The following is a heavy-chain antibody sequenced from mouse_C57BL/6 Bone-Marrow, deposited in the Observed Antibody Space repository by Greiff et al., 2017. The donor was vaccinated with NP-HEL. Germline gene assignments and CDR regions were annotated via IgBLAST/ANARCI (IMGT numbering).Heavy chain of an antibody. CDR1: GYTFTSYG. CDR3: ARDSDY. Sequence: VQLQQSGAELARPGASVKLSCKASGYTFTSYGISWVKQRTGQGLVWIGEIYPRSGNTYYNEKFKGKATLTADKSSSTAYMELRSLTSEDSAVYFCARDSDYWGQGTTLTVSS. J-gene: IGHJ2*01. CDR2: IYPRSGNT. V-gene: IGHV1-81*01.